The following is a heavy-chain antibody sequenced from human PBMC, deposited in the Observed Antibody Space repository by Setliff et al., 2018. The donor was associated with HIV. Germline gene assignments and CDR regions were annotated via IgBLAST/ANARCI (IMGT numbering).Heavy chain of an antibody. CDR3: ARGDPFTDFDS. V-gene: IGHV4-61*02. Sequence: PSETLSLTCTVSGGSISRGSYYWSWIRQPAGKGLEWIGRIYTNGNTNYNPSLKSRVTVSADTSKNQFSLKLTSVTAADTADYYCARGDPFTDFDSWGQGTLVTVSS. CDR1: GGSISRGSYY. J-gene: IGHJ4*02. D-gene: IGHD3-16*01. CDR2: IYTNGNT.